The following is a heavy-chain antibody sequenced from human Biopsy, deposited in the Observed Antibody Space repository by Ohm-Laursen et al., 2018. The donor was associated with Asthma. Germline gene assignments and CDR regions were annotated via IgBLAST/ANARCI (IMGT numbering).Heavy chain of an antibody. V-gene: IGHV1-69*04. J-gene: IGHJ4*02. CDR2: ILTKFDIT. CDR3: ARSYDTDSYPVLVLDY. Sequence: SVKVSCKASGGSFSNFAFSWVRQAPGRGLEWMGTILTKFDITSYAEKFQGRVTITADKSTSTTYMELSRLRSEDTAVYYCARSYDTDSYPVLVLDYWGQGTLVTVSS. D-gene: IGHD3-22*01. CDR1: GGSFSNFA.